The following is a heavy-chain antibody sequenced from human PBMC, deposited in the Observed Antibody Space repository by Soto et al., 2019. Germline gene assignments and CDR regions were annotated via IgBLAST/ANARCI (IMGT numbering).Heavy chain of an antibody. V-gene: IGHV1-46*03. CDR2: INPSGGST. D-gene: IGHD3-22*01. J-gene: IGHJ4*02. Sequence: GASVKVSCKASGYTFTSYYMHWVRQAPGQGLEWMGIINPSGGSTSYAQKFQGRVTMTRDTSTSTVYMELSSLRSEDTAVYYCARFSPYYYDSSGFDYWGQGTLVTVSS. CDR1: GYTFTSYY. CDR3: ARFSPYYYDSSGFDY.